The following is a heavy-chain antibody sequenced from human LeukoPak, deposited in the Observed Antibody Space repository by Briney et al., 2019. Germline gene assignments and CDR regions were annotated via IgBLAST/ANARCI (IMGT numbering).Heavy chain of an antibody. Sequence: SGGSLRLSCAASGFTFSSYAMSWVRQAPGKGLEWVSAISGSGGSTYYADSVKGRFTISRDNSKNTLYLQMNSLRAEDTAVYYCAKDYCGGDCPYDAFDIWGQGTMVIVSS. V-gene: IGHV3-23*01. D-gene: IGHD2-21*02. J-gene: IGHJ3*02. CDR1: GFTFSSYA. CDR2: ISGSGGST. CDR3: AKDYCGGDCPYDAFDI.